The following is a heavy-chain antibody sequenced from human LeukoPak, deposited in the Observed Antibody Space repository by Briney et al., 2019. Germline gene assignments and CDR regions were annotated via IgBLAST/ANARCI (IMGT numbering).Heavy chain of an antibody. D-gene: IGHD3-22*01. CDR3: ASGFGGSGYSFDY. CDR2: INPNSGGT. V-gene: IGHV1-2*02. CDR1: GYTFTGYY. J-gene: IGHJ4*02. Sequence: ASVKVSCKASGYTFTGYYMHWVRQAPGQGLEWMGWINPNSGGTNYAQKFQGRVTMTGDTSISTAYMELSRLRSDDTAVYYCASGFGGSGYSFDYWGQGTLVTVSS.